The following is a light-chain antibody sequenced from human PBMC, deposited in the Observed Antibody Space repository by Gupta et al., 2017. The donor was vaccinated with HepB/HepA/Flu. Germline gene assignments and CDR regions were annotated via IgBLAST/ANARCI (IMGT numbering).Light chain of an antibody. CDR1: TGPVTSGYY. CDR3: VLYYHGSHV. J-gene: IGLJ1*01. Sequence: GDTVTLTCASSTGPVTSGYYPNWVQQKPVQSSRAMIHTTSNRHTFTPGRFSGSLLGGKAALTLSGVQAEDEADYYCVLYYHGSHVFGSGTKLTVL. CDR2: TTS. V-gene: IGLV7-43*01.